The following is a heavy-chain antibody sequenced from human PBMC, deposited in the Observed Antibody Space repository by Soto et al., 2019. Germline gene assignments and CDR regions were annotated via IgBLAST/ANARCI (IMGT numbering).Heavy chain of an antibody. CDR3: ARTAGDLDY. V-gene: IGHV1-8*01. CDR2: TNPKSGYT. D-gene: IGHD4-17*01. CDR1: GYTFTNYD. Sequence: QVQLVQSGAEVKKPGASVKVSCKTSGYTFTNYDINWVRQATGQGLEWMGWTNPKSGYTGSAQKFQGRVTMTRDSSIRTAYMELHSLTSEDTAVYYXARTAGDLDYWGQGTLITVSS. J-gene: IGHJ4*02.